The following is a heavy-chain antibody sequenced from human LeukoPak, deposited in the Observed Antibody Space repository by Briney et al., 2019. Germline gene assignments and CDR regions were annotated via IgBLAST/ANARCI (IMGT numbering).Heavy chain of an antibody. CDR1: GFPFRSYA. J-gene: IGHJ4*02. D-gene: IGHD3-22*01. CDR2: ISGSGGST. Sequence: PGGSLRFSCASAGFPFRSYALSWVRQAPGKGQEWVSAISGSGGSTYYADSEQRRFTISRDITKNTQYLQMNSLRAEDTAVYYCAKDIGTYYYDSSGYYYFDYWGQGTLVSGSS. V-gene: IGHV3-23*01. CDR3: AKDIGTYYYDSSGYYYFDY.